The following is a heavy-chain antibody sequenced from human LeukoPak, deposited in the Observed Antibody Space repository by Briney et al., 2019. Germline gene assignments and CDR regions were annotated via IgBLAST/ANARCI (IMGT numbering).Heavy chain of an antibody. Sequence: GRSLRLSCAASGFTFSSYAMHWVRQAPGKGLEWVAVISYDGSNKYYADSVKGRFTISRDNSKNTLYLQMNSLRAEDTAVYYCARDNYGAAAGYYYYGMDVWGQGTTVTVSS. J-gene: IGHJ6*02. CDR3: ARDNYGAAAGYYYYGMDV. CDR1: GFTFSSYA. CDR2: ISYDGSNK. D-gene: IGHD6-13*01. V-gene: IGHV3-30*14.